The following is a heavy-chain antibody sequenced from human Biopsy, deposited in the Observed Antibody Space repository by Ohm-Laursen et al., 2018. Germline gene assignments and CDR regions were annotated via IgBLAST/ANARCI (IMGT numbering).Heavy chain of an antibody. V-gene: IGHV4-34*08. Sequence: PPGTLSLTCPVFGKTFSDYQWSWIRQPPGKGLEWIGQINKAGTTNYNPSLKSRVSISADASKYEFFLRLTSVTAADTAVYLCGNEVHGRDYWGLGAQVTVSS. D-gene: IGHD2-15*01. J-gene: IGHJ4*02. CDR3: GNEVHGRDY. CDR2: INKAGTT. CDR1: GKTFSDYQ.